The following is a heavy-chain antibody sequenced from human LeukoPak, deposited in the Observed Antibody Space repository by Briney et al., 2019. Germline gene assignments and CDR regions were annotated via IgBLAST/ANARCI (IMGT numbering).Heavy chain of an antibody. CDR1: GFTFSSYA. D-gene: IGHD3-9*01. CDR2: ISGSGGST. CDR3: AKGPYVLRYFDPHHFDY. J-gene: IGHJ4*02. V-gene: IGHV3-23*01. Sequence: GGSLRLSCAASGFTFSSYAMSWVRQAPGKGLEWVSAISGSGGSTYYAASVKGRFTISRDNSKNTLYLQMNSLRAEDTAVYYCAKGPYVLRYFDPHHFDYWGQGTLVTVSS.